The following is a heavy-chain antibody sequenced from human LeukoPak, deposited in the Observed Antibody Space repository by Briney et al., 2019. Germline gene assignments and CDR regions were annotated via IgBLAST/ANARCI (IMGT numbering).Heavy chain of an antibody. J-gene: IGHJ3*02. CDR1: GGSISSYY. CDR2: IYRSGST. Sequence: SETLSLTCSVSGGSISSYYWGWIRQSPGKGLVWIATIYRSGSTYYNPSLKSRVTISIDTSKNQFSLKLSSVTAADTAVYYCARVGELMVYAPHGPDDAFDIWGQGTMVTVSS. CDR3: ARVGELMVYAPHGPDDAFDI. D-gene: IGHD2-8*01. V-gene: IGHV4-38-2*02.